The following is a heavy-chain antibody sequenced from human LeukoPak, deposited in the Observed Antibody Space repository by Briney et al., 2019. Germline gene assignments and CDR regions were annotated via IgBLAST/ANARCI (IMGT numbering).Heavy chain of an antibody. J-gene: IGHJ3*02. CDR3: ARALHYYDSSVHAFDI. Sequence: PSETLSLTCTVSGGSISSSSYYWGWIRQPPGKGLEWIGSIYYSGSTYYNPSLKSRVTISVDTSKNQFSLKLSSVTAADTAVYYCARALHYYDSSVHAFDIWGQGTMVTVSS. D-gene: IGHD3-22*01. CDR2: IYYSGST. V-gene: IGHV4-39*01. CDR1: GGSISSSSYY.